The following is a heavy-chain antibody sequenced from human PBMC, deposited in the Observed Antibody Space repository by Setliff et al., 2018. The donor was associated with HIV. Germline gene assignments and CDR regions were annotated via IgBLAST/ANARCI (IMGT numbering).Heavy chain of an antibody. D-gene: IGHD5-18*01. CDR2: INTGNDNT. V-gene: IGHV1-3*04. J-gene: IGHJ4*02. Sequence: ASVKVSCKTTGYTFSTYPMHWVRQAPGQRLEWMGWINTGNDNTRYSQKFQGRVTITRDTSASTAYLELSSLTSEDTAVYYCAKGGDRAMINFDHWGQGTLVTVSS. CDR3: AKGGDRAMINFDH. CDR1: GYTFSTYP.